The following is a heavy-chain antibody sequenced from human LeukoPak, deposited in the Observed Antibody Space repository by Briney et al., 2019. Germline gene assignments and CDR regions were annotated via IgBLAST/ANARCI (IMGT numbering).Heavy chain of an antibody. CDR2: IETSGST. V-gene: IGHV4-4*07. J-gene: IGHJ6*03. CDR3: ARNSQDYYYMDV. Sequence: SETLSLTCTVSGVPITRYYWSWIRQPAEKGLEWVGRIETSGSTNYNPSIKSRLRISVDTSKNQFSLRLSSVTAADSAVYYCARNSQDYYYMDVWGKGTTVTVSS. CDR1: GVPITRYY. D-gene: IGHD4-11*01.